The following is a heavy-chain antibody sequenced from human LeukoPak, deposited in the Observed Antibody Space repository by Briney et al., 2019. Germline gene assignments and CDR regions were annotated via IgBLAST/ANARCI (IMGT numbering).Heavy chain of an antibody. CDR3: AKDPTGYYYDSSGYLLPDY. Sequence: GGSLRLSCAASGFTFSSYGMHWVRQAPGKGLEWVAFIRYDGSNKYYADSVKGRFTISRDNSKNTLYLQMNSLRAEDTAVYYCAKDPTGYYYDSSGYLLPDYWGQGTLVTVSS. D-gene: IGHD3-22*01. CDR1: GFTFSSYG. J-gene: IGHJ4*02. CDR2: IRYDGSNK. V-gene: IGHV3-30*02.